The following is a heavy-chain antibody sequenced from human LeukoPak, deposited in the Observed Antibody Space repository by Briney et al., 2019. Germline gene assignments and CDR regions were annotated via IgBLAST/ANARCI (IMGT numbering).Heavy chain of an antibody. CDR2: ISGSGGST. V-gene: IGHV3-23*01. CDR1: EFTFSSYA. CDR3: AKGSNSITNGLNYC. D-gene: IGHD2/OR15-2a*01. Sequence: PWGSLTLSCVVSEFTFSSYAMSWVRQAPGNGMELDSFISGSGGSTNYADSANSRLTISRDNSKNTQYSQMNSPIAADTTALYCAKGSNSITNGLNYCWGQGTMVTVSS. J-gene: IGHJ4*02.